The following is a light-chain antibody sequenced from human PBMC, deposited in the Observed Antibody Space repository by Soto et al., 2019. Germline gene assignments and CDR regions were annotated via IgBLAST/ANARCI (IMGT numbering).Light chain of an antibody. V-gene: IGKV3-20*01. CDR3: QQYESSRT. CDR2: GAS. CDR1: QSVSSTF. Sequence: EIVLTQSPGTLSLTPGERATLSCRASQSVSSTFLAWYQQKPGQAPKVLLYGASTRATGIPDWFSGSGSGTDFSLTISRLEPEDFAMYYCQQYESSRTFGQGTKVEMK. J-gene: IGKJ1*01.